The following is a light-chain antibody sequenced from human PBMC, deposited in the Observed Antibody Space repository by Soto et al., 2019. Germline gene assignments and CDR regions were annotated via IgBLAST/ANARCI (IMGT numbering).Light chain of an antibody. Sequence: DVVMTQSPDSLAVSLGERATINCRSSQSVLFRSNNKNYLAWYQQKPWQPPKRLISWASSRESGVPDRFSGSGSWTDFTLTITSLPAEDVAFYYCQQYYGTRRTFGQGTKVEIK. CDR1: QSVLFRSNNKNY. CDR2: WAS. CDR3: QQYYGTRRT. J-gene: IGKJ1*01. V-gene: IGKV4-1*01.